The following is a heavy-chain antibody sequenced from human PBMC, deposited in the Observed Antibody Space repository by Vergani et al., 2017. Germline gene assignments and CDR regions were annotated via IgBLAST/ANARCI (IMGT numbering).Heavy chain of an antibody. CDR2: IYTSGST. CDR3: ARVDYGSGRQFDY. CDR1: GGPISSGNYY. J-gene: IGHJ4*02. V-gene: IGHV4-61*02. D-gene: IGHD3-10*01. Sequence: QVQLQESGPGLVKPSQTLSLTCTVSGGPISSGNYYRSWTRQPAGKGLEWIGRIYTSGSTSYNPSLKSRITISIDTSKNQFSLKLNTVTAGDTTVYYCARVDYGSGRQFDYWDQGTLVTVSS.